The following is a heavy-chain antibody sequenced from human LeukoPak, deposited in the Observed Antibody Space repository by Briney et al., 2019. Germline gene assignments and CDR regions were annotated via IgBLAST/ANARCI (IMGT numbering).Heavy chain of an antibody. Sequence: PSETLSLTCTVSGGSISSYYWSWIRQPPGKGLEWIGYIYYSGSTNYNPSLKSRVTISVDTSKNQFSLKLSSVTAADTAVYYCARVDKGELPHYYYYMGVWGKGTTVTVSS. V-gene: IGHV4-59*01. D-gene: IGHD1-26*01. CDR2: IYYSGST. J-gene: IGHJ6*03. CDR1: GGSISSYY. CDR3: ARVDKGELPHYYYYMGV.